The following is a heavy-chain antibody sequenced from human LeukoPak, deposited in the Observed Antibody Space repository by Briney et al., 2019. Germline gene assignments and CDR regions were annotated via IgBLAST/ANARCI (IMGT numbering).Heavy chain of an antibody. Sequence: SETLSLTCTVSGASISSYYWSWIRQPPGKGLEWIGYIYYTGSTNYNPSLKSRVTISVDTSRYHFSLKLSSVTAADTAVYYCARGVVVVIATLHDAFDIWGQGTMVTVSS. D-gene: IGHD2-21*01. V-gene: IGHV4-59*08. CDR1: GASISSYY. CDR3: ARGVVVVIATLHDAFDI. CDR2: IYYTGST. J-gene: IGHJ3*02.